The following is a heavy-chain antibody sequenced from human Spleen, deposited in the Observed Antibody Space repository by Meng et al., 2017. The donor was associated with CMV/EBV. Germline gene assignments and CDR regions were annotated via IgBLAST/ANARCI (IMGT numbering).Heavy chain of an antibody. CDR3: ARGGVDYDFWSDYVGSQFDY. CDR1: FRCYC. CDR2: MNHSGST. J-gene: IGHJ4*02. Sequence: FRCYCCCWVRQPPGQGLGWVREMNHSGSTNDNPSLKSRVTISVDTTKTQFSLKLRSVTAADTAVDDCARGGVDYDFWSDYVGSQFDYWGQGTLVTVSS. D-gene: IGHD3-3*01. V-gene: IGHV4-34*01.